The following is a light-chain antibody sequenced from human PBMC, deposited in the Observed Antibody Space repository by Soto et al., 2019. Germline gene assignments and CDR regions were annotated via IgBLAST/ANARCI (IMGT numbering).Light chain of an antibody. V-gene: IGKV3-20*01. J-gene: IGKJ1*01. CDR1: QSVTKNY. CDR3: QQCATSPLT. Sequence: EIVLTQSPGTLSLSPGERATLSCRASQSVTKNYLAWYQKKPGQAPRLLIDDASRRATGIPDRFSGSGSGTEFALTISRLEPEDSAVYYCQQCATSPLTFGQGTKVEIK. CDR2: DAS.